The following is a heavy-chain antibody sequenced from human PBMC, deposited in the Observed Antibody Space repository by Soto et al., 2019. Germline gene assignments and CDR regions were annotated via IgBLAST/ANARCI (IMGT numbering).Heavy chain of an antibody. D-gene: IGHD2-15*01. CDR3: ATGDCSGGSCYDGYWFDP. CDR2: FDPEDGET. V-gene: IGHV1-24*01. CDR1: GYTLTELS. J-gene: IGHJ5*02. Sequence: ASVKVSCKVSGYTLTELSMHWVRQAPGKGLEWMGGFDPEDGETIYAQKFQGRVTMTEDTSTDTAYMELSSLRSEDTAVYYCATGDCSGGSCYDGYWFDPWGKGTLVTVSS.